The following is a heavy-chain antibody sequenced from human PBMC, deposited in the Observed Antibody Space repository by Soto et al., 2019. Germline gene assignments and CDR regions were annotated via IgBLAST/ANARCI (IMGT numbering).Heavy chain of an antibody. D-gene: IGHD2-21*02. CDR2: IYYSGST. Sequence: SETLSLTCTVSGGSVSSGSYYWSWIRQPPGKGLEWIGYIYYSGSTNYNPSLKSRVTISVDTSKNQFSLKLSSVTAADTAVYYCARGGYCGGDCYLGLDYWGQGTLATVSS. V-gene: IGHV4-61*01. J-gene: IGHJ4*02. CDR3: ARGGYCGGDCYLGLDY. CDR1: GGSVSSGSYY.